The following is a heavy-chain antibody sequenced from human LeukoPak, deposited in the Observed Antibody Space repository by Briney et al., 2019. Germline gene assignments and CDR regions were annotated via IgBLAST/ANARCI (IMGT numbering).Heavy chain of an antibody. Sequence: ASVKVSCKASGYTFTSYGISWVRQAPGQGLEWMGWINPNSGGTNYAQKFQGRVTMTRDTSISTAYMELSRLRSDDTAVYYCVPRGSSMVRGFDYWGQGTLVTVSS. J-gene: IGHJ4*02. V-gene: IGHV1-2*02. D-gene: IGHD3-10*01. CDR1: GYTFTSYG. CDR2: INPNSGGT. CDR3: VPRGSSMVRGFDY.